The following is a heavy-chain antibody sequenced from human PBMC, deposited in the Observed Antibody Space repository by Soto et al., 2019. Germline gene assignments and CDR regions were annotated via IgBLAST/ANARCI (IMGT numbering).Heavy chain of an antibody. CDR1: GYTFTGYY. J-gene: IGHJ3*02. CDR2: INPNSGGT. CDR3: ARDSGYDFCSAFDI. D-gene: IGHD5-12*01. Sequence: QVQLAQSGAEVKKPGASVKVSCKASGYTFTGYYMHWVRQAPGQGLEWMGWINPNSGGTNYAQKFQGWVTMTRDTSISTAYMELSRLRSDDTAVYYCARDSGYDFCSAFDIWGQGTMVTVSS. V-gene: IGHV1-2*04.